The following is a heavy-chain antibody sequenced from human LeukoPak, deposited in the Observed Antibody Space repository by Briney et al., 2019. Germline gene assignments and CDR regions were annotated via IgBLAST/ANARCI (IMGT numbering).Heavy chain of an antibody. CDR1: GGSISSSSYY. V-gene: IGHV4-39*01. Sequence: SETLSLTCTVSGGSISSSSYYWGWIRQPPGKGLEWIGSIYYSGSTYYNPSLKSRVTISVDTSKNQFSLKLSSVTAADTAVYYCARQHAYYYGSGSYFLNWFDPWGQGTLVTVSS. D-gene: IGHD3-10*01. CDR2: IYYSGST. CDR3: ARQHAYYYGSGSYFLNWFDP. J-gene: IGHJ5*02.